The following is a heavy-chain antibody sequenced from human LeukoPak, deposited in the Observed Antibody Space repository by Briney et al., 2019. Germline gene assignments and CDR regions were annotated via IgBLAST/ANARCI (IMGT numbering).Heavy chain of an antibody. J-gene: IGHJ6*02. Sequence: SVEVSDKASGGTFSSYAISWVRQAPGQGLEWMGGIIPIFGTANYAQKFQGRVTITADESTSTAYMELSSLRSEDTAVYYCARVSDYYGSGSCYYYYYGMDVWGQGTTVTVSS. CDR1: GGTFSSYA. V-gene: IGHV1-69*13. CDR3: ARVSDYYGSGSCYYYYYGMDV. D-gene: IGHD3-10*01. CDR2: IIPIFGTA.